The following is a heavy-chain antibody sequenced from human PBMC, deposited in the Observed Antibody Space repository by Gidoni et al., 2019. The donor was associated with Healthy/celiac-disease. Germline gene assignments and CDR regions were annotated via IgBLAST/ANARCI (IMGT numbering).Heavy chain of an antibody. CDR1: GGTFSSYA. CDR3: ARDLFNYYGSGSRDTDY. J-gene: IGHJ4*02. V-gene: IGHV1-69*01. Sequence: QVQLVQSGAEVKKPGSSVKVSCKASGGTFSSYAISWVRQAPGQGLEWMGGIIPIFGTANYAQKFQGRVTITADESTSTAYMELSSLRSEDTAVYYCARDLFNYYGSGSRDTDYWGQGTLVTVSS. CDR2: IIPIFGTA. D-gene: IGHD3-10*01.